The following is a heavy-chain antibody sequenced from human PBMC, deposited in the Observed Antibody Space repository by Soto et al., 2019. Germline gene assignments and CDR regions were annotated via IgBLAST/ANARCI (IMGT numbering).Heavy chain of an antibody. CDR3: AKDRSVGDYIWGSYRLHPPFDY. D-gene: IGHD3-16*02. CDR2: ISGSGGST. V-gene: IGHV3-23*01. J-gene: IGHJ4*02. Sequence: PGGSLRLSCAASGFTFSSYAMSWVRQAPGKGLEWVSAISGSGGSTYYADSVKGRFTISRDNSKNTLYLQMNSLRAEDTAVYYCAKDRSVGDYIWGSYRLHPPFDYWGQGTLVTVSS. CDR1: GFTFSSYA.